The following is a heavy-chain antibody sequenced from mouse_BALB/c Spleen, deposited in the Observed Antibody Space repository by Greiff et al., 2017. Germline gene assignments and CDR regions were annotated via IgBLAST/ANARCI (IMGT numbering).Heavy chain of an antibody. CDR2: ISSGGSYT. CDR3: ARQKTARAFDY. V-gene: IGHV5-6*03. CDR1: GFTFSSYG. J-gene: IGHJ2*01. Sequence: DVKLVESGGGLVQPGGSLKLSCAASGFTFSSYGMSWVRQTPDKRLEWVATISSGGSYTYYPDSVKGRFTISRDNAKNTLYLQMSSLKSEDTAMYYCARQKTARAFDYWGQGTTLTVSS. D-gene: IGHD3-2*01.